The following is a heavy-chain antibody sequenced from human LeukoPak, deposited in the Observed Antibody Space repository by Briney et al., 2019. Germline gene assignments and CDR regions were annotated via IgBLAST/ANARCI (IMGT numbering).Heavy chain of an antibody. CDR3: ARHEGRYYYDSSGYYDY. D-gene: IGHD3-22*01. V-gene: IGHV4-34*01. CDR2: INHSGST. J-gene: IGHJ4*02. CDR1: GGSFSGYY. Sequence: SETLSLTCAVYGGSFSGYYWSWIRQPPGKGLEWIGEINHSGSTNYNPSLKSRVTISVDTSKNQFSLKLSSVTAADTAVYYCARHEGRYYYDSSGYYDYWGQGTLVTVSS.